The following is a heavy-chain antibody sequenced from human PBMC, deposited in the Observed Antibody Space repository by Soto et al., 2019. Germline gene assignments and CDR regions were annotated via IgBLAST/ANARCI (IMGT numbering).Heavy chain of an antibody. Sequence: QVQLVQSGAEVKKPGASVKVSCTASGYTFTNYDIYWVRQATGQGLECVGWMNPNSGNTDYPQKLQGSITRTRNTSRTTAYMELPSLRSEDTAVYYCARVGPGYYCGMDVWGQGPTVTVSS. CDR1: GYTFTNYD. CDR3: ARVGPGYYCGMDV. CDR2: MNPNSGNT. J-gene: IGHJ6*02. V-gene: IGHV1-8*01.